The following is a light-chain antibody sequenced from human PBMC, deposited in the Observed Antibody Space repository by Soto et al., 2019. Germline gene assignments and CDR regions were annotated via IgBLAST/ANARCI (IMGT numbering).Light chain of an antibody. CDR3: QQGNTWPWT. CDR1: QSVGSS. V-gene: IGKV3-11*01. CDR2: AAS. J-gene: IGKJ1*01. Sequence: EIVLTQSPATLSWSPGERSAVSCRASQSVGSSLAWYQQKLGQAPRLLIYAASDRATGIPGRFSGSGSGTDFTLIISSLEPEDFAFYYCQQGNTWPWTFGQGTKVDIK.